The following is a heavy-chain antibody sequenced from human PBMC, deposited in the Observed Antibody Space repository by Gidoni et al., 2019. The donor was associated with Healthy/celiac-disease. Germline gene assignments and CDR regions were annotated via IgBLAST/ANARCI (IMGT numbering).Heavy chain of an antibody. V-gene: IGHV4-39*01. CDR2: LYYRGST. Sequence: QLQLQESGPGLVKPSETLSLTCTVAGDSISSSSYYWGWIRQPPGKGLEWIVSLYYRGSTYYNPARKSRVPISVDTSKTQFSLKLSSVMAADTAVYYCASVYGDYDFPAFDIWGQGTMVTVSS. D-gene: IGHD4-17*01. CDR1: GDSISSSSYY. J-gene: IGHJ3*02. CDR3: ASVYGDYDFPAFDI.